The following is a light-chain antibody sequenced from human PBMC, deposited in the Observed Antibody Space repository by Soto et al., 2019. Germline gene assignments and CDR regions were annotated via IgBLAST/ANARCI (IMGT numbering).Light chain of an antibody. V-gene: IGLV2-14*01. Sequence: QSALTQPASVSGSPGQSITISCTGTNSDVGGFLYVSWFQQHPGKAPKLMIYAVSNRPSGISNRFSGSKSGNTASLTISGLQPEDDADYYFSSYSSSSTLVVFGGGTKLTVL. CDR1: NSDVGGFLY. CDR2: AVS. J-gene: IGLJ2*01. CDR3: SSYSSSSTLVV.